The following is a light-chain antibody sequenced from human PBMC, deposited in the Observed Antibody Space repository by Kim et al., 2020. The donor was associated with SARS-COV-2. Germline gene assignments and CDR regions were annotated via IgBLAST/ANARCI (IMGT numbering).Light chain of an antibody. J-gene: IGKJ1*01. V-gene: IGKV1-5*01. CDR2: DAS. Sequence: GDRVTITCRASQSISSWLAWYQQKPGKAPKLLIYDASSLESGVPSRFSGSGSETEFTLTISSLQPDDFATYYCQQYNNYTWTFGQGTKVDIK. CDR3: QQYNNYTWT. CDR1: QSISSW.